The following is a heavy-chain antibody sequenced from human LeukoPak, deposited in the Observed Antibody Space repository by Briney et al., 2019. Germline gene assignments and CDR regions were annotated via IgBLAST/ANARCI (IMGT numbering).Heavy chain of an antibody. V-gene: IGHV3-33*01. CDR2: IWYDGSNK. J-gene: IGHJ6*02. D-gene: IGHD6-13*01. Sequence: GGSLRLSCAASGFTFSSYGMHWVRQAPGKGLEGVAVIWYDGSNKYYADSVKGRFTISRDNSKNTLYLQMNSLRAEDTAVYYCARDERIAAAPYYYYGMDVWGQGTTVTVSS. CDR1: GFTFSSYG. CDR3: ARDERIAAAPYYYYGMDV.